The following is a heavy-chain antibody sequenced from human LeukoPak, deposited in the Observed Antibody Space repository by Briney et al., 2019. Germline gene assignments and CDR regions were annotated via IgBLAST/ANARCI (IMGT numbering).Heavy chain of an antibody. J-gene: IGHJ4*02. CDR1: GGSFSGYY. CDR2: IYYSGGT. Sequence: SETLSLTCAVYGGSFSGYYWSWIRQPPGKGLEWIGYIYYSGGTNYNPSLKSRVTISVDTSKNQFSLKLSSVTAADTAVYYCARDQEGLDYWGQGTLVTVSS. V-gene: IGHV4-59*01. CDR3: ARDQEGLDY.